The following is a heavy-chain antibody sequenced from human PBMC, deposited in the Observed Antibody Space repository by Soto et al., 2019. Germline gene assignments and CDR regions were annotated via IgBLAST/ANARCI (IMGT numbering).Heavy chain of an antibody. Sequence: SETLSLTCTVSGGSISSGDYYWSWIRQPPGKGLEWIGYIYYSGSTYYNPSLKSRVTISVDTSKNQFSLKLSSVTAADTAVYYCARDAPGYRYYYYGMDVWGQGTTVTV. CDR1: GGSISSGDYY. CDR2: IYYSGST. D-gene: IGHD5-18*01. CDR3: ARDAPGYRYYYYGMDV. V-gene: IGHV4-30-4*01. J-gene: IGHJ6*02.